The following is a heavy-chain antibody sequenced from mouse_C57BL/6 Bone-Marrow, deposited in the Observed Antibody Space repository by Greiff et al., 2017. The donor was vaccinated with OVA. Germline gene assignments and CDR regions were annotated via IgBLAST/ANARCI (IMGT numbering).Heavy chain of an antibody. J-gene: IGHJ3*01. CDR2: INPYNGGT. V-gene: IGHV1-19*01. CDR3: ARWGLRRRDWFAY. Sequence: EVQLQQSGPVLVKPGASVKMSCKASGYTFTDYYMNWVKQSHGKSLEWIGVINPYNGGTSYNQKFKGKATLTVDKSSSTAYMELNSLTSEASAVYYGARWGLRRRDWFAYWGQGTLVTVSA. CDR1: GYTFTDYY. D-gene: IGHD2-4*01.